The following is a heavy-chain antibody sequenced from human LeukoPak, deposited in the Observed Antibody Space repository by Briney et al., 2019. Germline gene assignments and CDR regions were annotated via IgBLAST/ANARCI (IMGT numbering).Heavy chain of an antibody. V-gene: IGHV3-66*01. CDR1: GFTVSSNH. J-gene: IGHJ4*02. D-gene: IGHD2-2*01. Sequence: GGSLRLSCAASGFTVSSNHMSWVRQTPGKGLEWVSINYGGGSTYYADSVKGRFTISRDNSKNTLYLQMNSLRAEDTAVYYCAKDSPHRGNRIVVVPAAIGYWGQGTLVTVSS. CDR3: AKDSPHRGNRIVVVPAAIGY. CDR2: NYGGGST.